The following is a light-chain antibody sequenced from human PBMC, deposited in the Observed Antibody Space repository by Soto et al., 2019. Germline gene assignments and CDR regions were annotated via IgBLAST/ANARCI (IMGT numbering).Light chain of an antibody. J-gene: IGKJ2*01. CDR1: QSISTW. Sequence: DIQMTQSPSTLSASVGDRVTITCRASQSISTWLAWYQQKPGKAPKLLIYKASSLESGVPSRFSGSGSGTDFALTISSLQPDDFATYYCQQYNSYSTFGQGTNLEIK. V-gene: IGKV1-5*03. CDR2: KAS. CDR3: QQYNSYST.